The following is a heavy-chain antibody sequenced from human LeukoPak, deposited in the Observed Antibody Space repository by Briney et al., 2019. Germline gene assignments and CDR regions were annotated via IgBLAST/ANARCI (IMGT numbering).Heavy chain of an antibody. CDR2: IYYSGST. J-gene: IGHJ4*02. Sequence: SETLSLTCTVSGGSISSSSYYWGWIRQPPGKGLEWIGSIYYSGSTYYNPSLKSRVTISVDTSKNQFSLKLSSVTAADTAVYYCARRSCSSTSCYAVIDYYFDYWGQGTLVTVSS. V-gene: IGHV4-39*01. D-gene: IGHD2-2*01. CDR3: ARRSCSSTSCYAVIDYYFDY. CDR1: GGSISSSSYY.